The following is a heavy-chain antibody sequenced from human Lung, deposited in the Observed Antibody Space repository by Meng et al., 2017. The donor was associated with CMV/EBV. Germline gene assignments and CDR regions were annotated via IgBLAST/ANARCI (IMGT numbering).Heavy chain of an antibody. CDR1: GFTFDDYS. Sequence: SLKISCAASGFTFDDYSMHWVRQAPGKGLEWVSGINWNSVRIDYVDSVKGRFTISRDNAKKSLYLQINSPRPEDTAFYYCAKGGPDYNGWNYFDFWGQGXLVTVSS. CDR2: INWNSVRI. CDR3: AKGGPDYNGWNYFDF. D-gene: IGHD3-10*01. V-gene: IGHV3-9*01. J-gene: IGHJ4*02.